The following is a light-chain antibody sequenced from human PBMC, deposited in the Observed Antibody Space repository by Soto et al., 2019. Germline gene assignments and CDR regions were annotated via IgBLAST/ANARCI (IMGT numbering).Light chain of an antibody. CDR3: QQYSSYWT. Sequence: DIQMTQSPSTLSASVGDRVTITCRASQSISSWLAWYQQKPGKAPKLLIYDASNLESGVPSRFSGSGSGTEFTLTISSLQPDDFATYYCQQYSSYWTFGQGTKVDI. V-gene: IGKV1-5*01. CDR1: QSISSW. CDR2: DAS. J-gene: IGKJ1*01.